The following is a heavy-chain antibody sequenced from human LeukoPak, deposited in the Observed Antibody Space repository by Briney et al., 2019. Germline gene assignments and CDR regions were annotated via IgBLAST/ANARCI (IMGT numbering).Heavy chain of an antibody. V-gene: IGHV3-23*01. CDR2: ISGSGGST. CDR1: GFTFSSYV. Sequence: GGSLRLSCAASGFTFSSYVMSWVRQAPGKGLEWVSAISGSGGSTYYADSVKGRFTLSRDNSKNTLYLQMNSLRAEDTALYYCAKARVGDFIVVVPAAEDYWGQGTLVTVSS. J-gene: IGHJ4*02. CDR3: AKARVGDFIVVVPAAEDY. D-gene: IGHD2-2*01.